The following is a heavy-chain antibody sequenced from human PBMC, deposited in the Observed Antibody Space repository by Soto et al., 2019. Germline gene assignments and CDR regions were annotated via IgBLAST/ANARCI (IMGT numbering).Heavy chain of an antibody. Sequence: SETLSLTCAVSGGSISSSNWWSWVRQPPGKGLEWIGEIYHSGSTNYNPSLKSRVTISVDKSKNQFSLKLSSVTAADTAVYYCASLYGSGSYYNFDYWGQGTLVTVSS. V-gene: IGHV4-4*02. D-gene: IGHD3-10*01. CDR1: GGSISSSNW. CDR3: ASLYGSGSYYNFDY. CDR2: IYHSGST. J-gene: IGHJ4*02.